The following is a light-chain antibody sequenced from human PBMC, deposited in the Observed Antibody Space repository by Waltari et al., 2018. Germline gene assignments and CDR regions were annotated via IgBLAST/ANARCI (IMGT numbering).Light chain of an antibody. CDR3: MSYTSSHTII. CDR1: SSDVGGYKF. J-gene: IGLJ2*01. V-gene: IGLV2-14*03. CDR2: DVT. Sequence: QSALTQPASVSGSPGQSITISCTGTSSDVGGYKFVSWYQKQPGKAPKLMIFDVTYRPSGISPRFSGSKSGNTASLTISGLHADDEADYYCMSYTSSHTIIFGGGTKLTV.